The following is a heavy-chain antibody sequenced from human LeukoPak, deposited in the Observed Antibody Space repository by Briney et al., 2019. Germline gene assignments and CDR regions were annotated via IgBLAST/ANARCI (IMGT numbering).Heavy chain of an antibody. CDR2: INPSGGST. J-gene: IGHJ6*04. V-gene: IGHV1-46*01. CDR1: GYTFTSYY. CDR3: ARDHETMVRGVRPQADLDV. Sequence: ASVKVSCKASGYTFTSYYMHWVRQAPGQGLEWMGIINPSGGSTSYAQKFQGRVTMTRDTSTSTVYMELSSLRSEDTAVYCCARDHETMVRGVRPQADLDVWGKGTTVTISS. D-gene: IGHD3-10*01.